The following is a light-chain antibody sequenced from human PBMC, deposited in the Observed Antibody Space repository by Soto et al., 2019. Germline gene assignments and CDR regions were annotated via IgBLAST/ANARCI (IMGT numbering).Light chain of an antibody. CDR2: DAS. J-gene: IGKJ4*01. CDR1: QSVSSY. CDR3: QQRSNWPLT. Sequence: EVVLTQSPATLSLSPGDRATRSCRASQSVSSYLAWYQQKPGQAPRLLIYDASNRATGIPARFSGSGSGTDFTLTISSLEPEDFAVYYCQQRSNWPLTFGGGTKVDIK. V-gene: IGKV3-11*01.